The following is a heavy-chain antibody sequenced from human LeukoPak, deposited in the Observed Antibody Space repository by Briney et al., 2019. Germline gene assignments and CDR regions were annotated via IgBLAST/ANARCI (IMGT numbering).Heavy chain of an antibody. J-gene: IGHJ6*02. D-gene: IGHD6-25*01. CDR2: ISWNSGSI. Sequence: PGRSLRLSCAASGFTFDDYAMHWVRQAPGKGLEWVSGISWNSGSIGYADSVKGRFTISRDNAKNSLYLQMNSLRAVDTALYYCAKSWVKQRPQTYYYYGMDVWGQGTTVTVSS. CDR3: AKSWVKQRPQTYYYYGMDV. CDR1: GFTFDDYA. V-gene: IGHV3-9*01.